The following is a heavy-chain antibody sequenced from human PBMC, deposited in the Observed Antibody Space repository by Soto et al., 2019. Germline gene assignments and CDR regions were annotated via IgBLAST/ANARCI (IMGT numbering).Heavy chain of an antibody. CDR2: INPNSGGT. Sequence: EASVKVSCKASGYTFTGYYMHWVRQAPGQGLEWMGWINPNSGGTNYAQKFQGWVTMTRDTSISTAYMELSRLRSDDTAVYYCARALNYQIDVWGSYRYNGYYYGMDVWGQGTTVTVSS. CDR1: GYTFTGYY. J-gene: IGHJ6*02. CDR3: ARALNYQIDVWGSYRYNGYYYGMDV. V-gene: IGHV1-2*04. D-gene: IGHD3-16*02.